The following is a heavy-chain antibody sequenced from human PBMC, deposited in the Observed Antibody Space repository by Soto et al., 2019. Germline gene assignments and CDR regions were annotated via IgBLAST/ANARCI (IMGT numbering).Heavy chain of an antibody. D-gene: IGHD5-18*01. CDR1: EITSRTYA. CDR2: VSGGSGRI. V-gene: IGHV3-23*01. Sequence: GGSLRLSCEASEITSRTYAMSWVRQAPGKGLEWVSGVSGGSGRIYYADSVKGRFTISRDNSKNTLYLQMNSLRAEDTAVYYCAMDSTWILLSFLYWGQGTLVTVSS. J-gene: IGHJ1*01. CDR3: AMDSTWILLSFLY.